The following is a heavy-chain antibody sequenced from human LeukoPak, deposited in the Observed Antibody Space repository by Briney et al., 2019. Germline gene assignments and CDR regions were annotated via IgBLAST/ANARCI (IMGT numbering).Heavy chain of an antibody. V-gene: IGHV3-30*02. D-gene: IGHD3-3*01. Sequence: GGSLRLSCAASGFTFSSYGMHWVRQAPGKGLEWVAFIRYDGSNKYYADSVKGRFTISRDNSKNTLYLQMNSLRAEDTAVYYCAAAGANYDFWSGYQFDSWGQGTLVTVSS. J-gene: IGHJ5*01. CDR1: GFTFSSYG. CDR2: IRYDGSNK. CDR3: AAAGANYDFWSGYQFDS.